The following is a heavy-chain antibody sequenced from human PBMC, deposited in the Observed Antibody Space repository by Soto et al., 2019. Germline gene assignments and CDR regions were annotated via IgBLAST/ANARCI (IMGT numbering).Heavy chain of an antibody. V-gene: IGHV1-69*13. CDR2: IIPIFGTA. Sequence: ASVKVSCKASGGTFSSYAISWVRQAPGQGLEWMGGIIPIFGTANYAQKFQGRVTITADESTSTAYMELSSLRSEDTAVYFCAREGRSTAYLDSWGQGTLVTVSS. CDR1: GGTFSSYA. J-gene: IGHJ4*02. CDR3: AREGRSTAYLDS. D-gene: IGHD2-21*02.